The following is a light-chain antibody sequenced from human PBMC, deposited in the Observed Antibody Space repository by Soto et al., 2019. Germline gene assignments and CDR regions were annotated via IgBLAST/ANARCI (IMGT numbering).Light chain of an antibody. Sequence: DIVMTQSPDSLAVSLGERATINCKTTHSVFDSSYKKNLLACYQQKPGQPPRLLIFWASSRESGVPDRFSGSGTGTNFSIAISSRQAEDGAVYYCHQISTIPWSFGQGTKVDIK. V-gene: IGKV4-1*01. CDR2: WAS. CDR3: HQISTIPWS. J-gene: IGKJ1*01. CDR1: HSVFDSSYKKNL.